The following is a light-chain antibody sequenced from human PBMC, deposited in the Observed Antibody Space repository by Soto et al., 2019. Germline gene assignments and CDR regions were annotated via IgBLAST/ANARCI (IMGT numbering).Light chain of an antibody. CDR2: DAS. Sequence: EMVLTQSPGTLSLSPGERATLSCRASQSVISSYLSWYQQKPGQAPRLLIYDASTRATGIPDRFSGSGSGTDFTLTISRLEPEDFAIYYCQEYGTSPGTFGQGTKVDIK. V-gene: IGKV3-20*01. J-gene: IGKJ1*01. CDR1: QSVISSY. CDR3: QEYGTSPGT.